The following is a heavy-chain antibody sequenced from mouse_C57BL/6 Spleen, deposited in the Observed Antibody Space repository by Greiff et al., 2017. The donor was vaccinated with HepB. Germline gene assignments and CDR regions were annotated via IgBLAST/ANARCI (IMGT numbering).Heavy chain of an antibody. D-gene: IGHD2-3*01. CDR2: IYPGDGDT. V-gene: IGHV1-82*01. Sequence: VKLMESGPELVKPGASVKISCKASGYAFSSSWMNWVKQRPGKGLEWIGRIYPGDGDTNYNGKFKGKATLTADKSSSTAYMQLSSLTSEDSAVYFCAGWLLRDYFDYWGQGTTLTVSS. CDR3: AGWLLRDYFDY. CDR1: GYAFSSSW. J-gene: IGHJ2*01.